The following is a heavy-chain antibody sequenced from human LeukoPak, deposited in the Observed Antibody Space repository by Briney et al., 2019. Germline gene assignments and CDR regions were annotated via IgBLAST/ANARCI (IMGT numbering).Heavy chain of an antibody. Sequence: ASVKVSCKTSGYSFTNYNLHWVRQAPGQRLEWMGIIKPSGGDTNYAQKLQGRVTMTTDTSTSTAYMELRSLRSDDTAVYYCARDSGVLLSGSYTVDYWGQGTLVTVSS. CDR3: ARDSGVLLSGSYTVDY. CDR2: IKPSGGDT. J-gene: IGHJ4*02. CDR1: GYSFTNYN. V-gene: IGHV1-46*01. D-gene: IGHD1-26*01.